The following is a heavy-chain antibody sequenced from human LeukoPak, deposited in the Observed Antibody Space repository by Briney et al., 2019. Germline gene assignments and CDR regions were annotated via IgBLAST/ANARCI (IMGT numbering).Heavy chain of an antibody. J-gene: IGHJ4*02. CDR2: MYYSGST. V-gene: IGHV4-59*01. Sequence: SETLSLTCTVSGGSISSYYWSWIRPPPGKGLEWIGYMYYSGSTNYNPSLKSRVTISVDTSKNQFSLKLSSVTAADTAVYYCASLYSGSYDTGSFDYFNYWGQGTLVTVSS. CDR1: GGSISSYY. D-gene: IGHD1-26*01. CDR3: ASLYSGSYDTGSFDYFNY.